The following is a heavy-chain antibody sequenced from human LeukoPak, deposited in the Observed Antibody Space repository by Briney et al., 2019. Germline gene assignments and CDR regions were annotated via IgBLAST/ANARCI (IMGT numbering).Heavy chain of an antibody. J-gene: IGHJ4*02. CDR3: AKNLDGYNSVGSDY. CDR2: ISGSGGST. D-gene: IGHD5-24*01. Sequence: GGSLRLSCAASGFTFSSYAMSWVRQAPGKGLEWVSAISGSGGSTYYADSVEGRFTISRDNSKNTLYPQMNSLRAEDTAVYYCAKNLDGYNSVGSDYWGQGTLVTVSS. CDR1: GFTFSSYA. V-gene: IGHV3-23*01.